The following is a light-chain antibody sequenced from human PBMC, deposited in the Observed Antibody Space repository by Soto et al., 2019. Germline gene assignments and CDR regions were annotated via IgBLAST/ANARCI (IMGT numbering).Light chain of an antibody. CDR3: QVWESGSDRYVL. CDR1: NIRSKS. Sequence: SYELTQPSSVSVAPGETARITCGGNNIRSKSVQWYQQKPGQAPVLVIYYDSNRPSGIPERFSGSNSGNTATLTISRVEAGDEADYYCQVWESGSDRYVLFGGGTKLTVL. CDR2: YDS. V-gene: IGLV3-21*01. J-gene: IGLJ2*01.